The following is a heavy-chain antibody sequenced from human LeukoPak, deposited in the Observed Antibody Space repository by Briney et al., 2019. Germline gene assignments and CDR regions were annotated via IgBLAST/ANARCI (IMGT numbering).Heavy chain of an antibody. D-gene: IGHD3-10*01. Sequence: ASVKASCKASGGTFSSYAISWVRQAPGQGLEWMGGIIPIFGTANYAQKFQGRVTITADKSTSTAYMELSSLRSEDTAVYYCARARSRTYYYGSGSYSYFDYWGQGTLVTVSS. CDR1: GGTFSSYA. V-gene: IGHV1-69*06. J-gene: IGHJ4*02. CDR2: IIPIFGTA. CDR3: ARARSRTYYYGSGSYSYFDY.